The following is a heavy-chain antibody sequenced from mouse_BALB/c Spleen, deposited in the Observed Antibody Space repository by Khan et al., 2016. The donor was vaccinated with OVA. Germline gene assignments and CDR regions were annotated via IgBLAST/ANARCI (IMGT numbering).Heavy chain of an antibody. CDR3: TRPAYDGYYDY. V-gene: IGHV1S137*01. CDR1: GYTFTDYA. D-gene: IGHD2-3*01. CDR2: ISTYSGNT. Sequence: QVQLQQSGPELVRPGVSVKISCKGAGYTFTDYAMHWVKQSHAKSLEWIGLISTYSGNTNYKQKFKGKATMTVDKSSNTAYMELARLTSEYSAIYYCTRPAYDGYYDYWGQGTTLTVSS. J-gene: IGHJ2*01.